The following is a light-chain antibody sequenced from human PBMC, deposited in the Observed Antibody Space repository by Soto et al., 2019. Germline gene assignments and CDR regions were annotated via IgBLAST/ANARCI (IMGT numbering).Light chain of an antibody. CDR1: SSDVGGYNS. CDR3: SSYTSSSTRV. V-gene: IGLV2-14*01. Sequence: QSALTQPASVSGSPGQSITISCTGTSSDVGGYNSVSWYQQHPGKAPKLVIYEVTNRPSGISNRFSGSKSGNTASLTISGLQGEDEADYYCSSYTSSSTRVFGTGTKVTVL. J-gene: IGLJ1*01. CDR2: EVT.